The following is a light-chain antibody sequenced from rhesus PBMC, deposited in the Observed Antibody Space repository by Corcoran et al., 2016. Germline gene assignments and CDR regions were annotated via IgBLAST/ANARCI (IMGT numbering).Light chain of an antibody. V-gene: IGKV3-42*03. CDR2: GVS. CDR3: QQYYNWPLT. J-gene: IGKJ3*01. CDR1: QSVSSS. Sequence: EIVMTQSPATLSLSPGERATLSCRASQSVSSSLAWYQQKPGQAPRLLMNGVSSRAPGLPDRFTGRGYGTEFTLTISSLEPEDFAVYYCQQYYNWPLTFGPGTKLDIK.